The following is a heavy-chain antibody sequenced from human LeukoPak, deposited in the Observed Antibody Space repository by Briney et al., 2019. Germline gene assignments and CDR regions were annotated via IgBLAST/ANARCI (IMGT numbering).Heavy chain of an antibody. CDR2: INPSGSST. CDR1: GYTFTSYY. D-gene: IGHD3-3*01. V-gene: IGHV1-46*01. J-gene: IGHJ4*02. CDR3: VVGFWPRALAIDY. Sequence: ASVKVSCKASGYTFTSYYMHWVRQAPGQGLEWMGIINPSGSSTSYAQKFQGRVTMTRDTSTSTVYMELSSLRSEDTAVYYCVVGFWPRALAIDYWGQGTLVTVSS.